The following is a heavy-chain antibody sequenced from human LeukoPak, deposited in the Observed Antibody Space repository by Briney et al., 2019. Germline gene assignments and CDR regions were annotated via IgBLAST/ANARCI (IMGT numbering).Heavy chain of an antibody. Sequence: ASVKVSCKTSGYTFSTYGFNWVRQAPGQGLEWMGWISGYNDNTLYAQKFQGRVTMTTDTSTSTAYMELRSLRSDDTAVYYCVRIGCSSTSCYGNSGGPRGQGALVTV. CDR1: GYTFSTYG. CDR3: VRIGCSSTSCYGNSGGP. V-gene: IGHV1-18*01. D-gene: IGHD2-2*01. CDR2: ISGYNDNT. J-gene: IGHJ5*02.